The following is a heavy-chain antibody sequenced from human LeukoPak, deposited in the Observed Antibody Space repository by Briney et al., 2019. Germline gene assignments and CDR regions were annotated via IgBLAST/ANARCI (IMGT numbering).Heavy chain of an antibody. V-gene: IGHV3-7*01. CDR1: GFTFSNYW. CDR2: IKQDGSEK. J-gene: IGHJ2*01. CDR3: TRDRHGDTGDWYFDL. D-gene: IGHD4-17*01. Sequence: GGSLRLSCAASGFTFSNYWMSSVRQAPGKGLEWVANIKQDGSEKYYVESEKGRFTISRHDAKNSSYLQRESLRGEGRAAYYCTRDRHGDTGDWYFDLWGRGTLVTVSS.